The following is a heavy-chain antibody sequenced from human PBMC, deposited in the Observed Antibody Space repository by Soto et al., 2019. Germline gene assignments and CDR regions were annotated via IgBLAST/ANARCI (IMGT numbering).Heavy chain of an antibody. CDR3: TTDPHYCSGGSCHSGGFDP. Sequence: EVQLVESGGGLVKPGGSLRLSCAASGFAFTNAWMNWVRQAPGKGLEWVGRIRPKSGGGTADYAAPVKGRFTISRDDSNNTRYMQMNSLKTEDTAVYFCTTDPHYCSGGSCHSGGFDPWGQGTLVTVSS. CDR1: GFAFTNAW. CDR2: IRPKSGGGTA. D-gene: IGHD2-15*01. J-gene: IGHJ5*02. V-gene: IGHV3-15*01.